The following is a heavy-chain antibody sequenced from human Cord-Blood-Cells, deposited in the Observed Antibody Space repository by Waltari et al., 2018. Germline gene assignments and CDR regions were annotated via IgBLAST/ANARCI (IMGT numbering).Heavy chain of an antibody. J-gene: IGHJ2*01. D-gene: IGHD5-18*01. V-gene: IGHV4-39*05. Sequence: QLQLQESGPGLVKPSETPSLTCTVSGGSISSSSYYWGWIRQPPGKGLEWIGSIYYSGSTYYNPFLKSRVTISVDTSKNQFSLKLSSVTAADTAVYYCATVSGYSYGYWYFDLWGRGTLVTVSS. CDR3: ATVSGYSYGYWYFDL. CDR1: GGSISSSSYY. CDR2: IYYSGST.